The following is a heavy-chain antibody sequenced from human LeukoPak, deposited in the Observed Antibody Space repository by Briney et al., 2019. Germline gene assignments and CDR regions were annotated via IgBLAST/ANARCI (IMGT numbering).Heavy chain of an antibody. V-gene: IGHV5-51*01. J-gene: IGHJ4*02. D-gene: IGHD5-12*01. Sequence: GESLKISCKGSGYSFTIYWIAWVRQMPGKGLEWMGITYPSDSDTTYSPSFQGQVTISADKSISTAYLQWSSLKASDTAMYYCARQNSGYVNWGQGTLVTVSS. CDR2: TYPSDSDT. CDR3: ARQNSGYVN. CDR1: GYSFTIYW.